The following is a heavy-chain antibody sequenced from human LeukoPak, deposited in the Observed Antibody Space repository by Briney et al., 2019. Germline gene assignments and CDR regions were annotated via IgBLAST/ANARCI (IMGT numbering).Heavy chain of an antibody. CDR3: AKESINWNYANWFDP. CDR1: GFTMSNNA. J-gene: IGHJ5*02. D-gene: IGHD1-7*01. Sequence: PGGSLRLSCAASGFTMSNNAMSWVRQAPGKGLEWVSAINGGNSDTNYAESVKGRFTISRDNSRNTLYLQMNSLRAEDTAVYYCAKESINWNYANWFDPWGQGTLVTVSS. V-gene: IGHV3-23*01. CDR2: INGGNSDT.